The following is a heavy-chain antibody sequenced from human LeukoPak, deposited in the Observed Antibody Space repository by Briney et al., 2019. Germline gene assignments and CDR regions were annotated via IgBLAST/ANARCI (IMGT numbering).Heavy chain of an antibody. J-gene: IGHJ4*02. CDR3: ARMQEMATIPYFDY. V-gene: IGHV3-66*01. CDR2: IYSGGST. CDR1: GFTVSSNY. Sequence: GGSLRLSCAASGFTVSSNYMSWVRQAPGKGLEGVSVIYSGGSTYYADSVKGRFTISRDNSKNTLYLQMNSLRAEDTAVYYCARMQEMATIPYFDYWGQGTLVTVSS. D-gene: IGHD5-12*01.